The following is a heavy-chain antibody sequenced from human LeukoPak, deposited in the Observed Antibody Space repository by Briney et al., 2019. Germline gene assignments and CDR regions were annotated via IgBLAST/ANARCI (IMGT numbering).Heavy chain of an antibody. D-gene: IGHD3-22*01. CDR1: GGTFSSYA. CDR2: IIPILGIA. V-gene: IGHV1-69*04. Sequence: SVKVSCKASGGTFSSYAISWVRQAPGQGLEWMGRIIPILGIANYAQKFQGRVTITADKSTSTAYMELSSLRSEDTAVYYCAREDDYYDSSGPDYWGQGTLVTVSS. J-gene: IGHJ4*02. CDR3: AREDDYYDSSGPDY.